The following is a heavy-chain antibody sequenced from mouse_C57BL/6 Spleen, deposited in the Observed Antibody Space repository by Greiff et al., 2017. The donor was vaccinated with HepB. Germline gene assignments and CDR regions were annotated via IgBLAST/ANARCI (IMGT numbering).Heavy chain of an antibody. CDR1: GYTFTDYY. J-gene: IGHJ4*01. CDR3: ARARAIYYGYDTAMDY. V-gene: IGHV1-76*01. Sequence: VQLQQSGAELVRPGASVKLSCKASGYTFTDYYINWVKQRPGQGLEWIARIYSGSGNTYYNEKFKGKATLTAEKSSSTAYMQLSSLTSEDSAVYFCARARAIYYGYDTAMDYWGQGTSVTVSS. CDR2: IYSGSGNT. D-gene: IGHD2-2*01.